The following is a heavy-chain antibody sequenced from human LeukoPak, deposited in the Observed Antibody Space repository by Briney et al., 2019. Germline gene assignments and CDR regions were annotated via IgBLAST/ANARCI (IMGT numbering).Heavy chain of an antibody. Sequence: GGSLRLSCAASGFTFSNYNMNWVRQAPGKGLEWISAITSSSSYTFYADSVKGRFTISRDNAQNSLYLQMSSLRVEDTAIYYCARDPYNGAYSEGYYYYYMDVWGKGTTVTVSS. D-gene: IGHD1-1*01. CDR1: GFTFSNYN. CDR3: ARDPYNGAYSEGYYYYYMDV. CDR2: ITSSSSYT. V-gene: IGHV3-21*01. J-gene: IGHJ6*03.